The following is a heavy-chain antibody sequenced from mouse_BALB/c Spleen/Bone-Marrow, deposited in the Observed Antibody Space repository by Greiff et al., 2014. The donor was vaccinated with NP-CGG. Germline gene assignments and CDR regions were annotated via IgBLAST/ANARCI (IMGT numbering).Heavy chain of an antibody. D-gene: IGHD3-3*01. CDR2: ISYSGNT. CDR3: ARGTGYYFDY. CDR1: GDSITNAY. V-gene: IGHV3-8*02. J-gene: IGHJ2*01. Sequence: VQLQQSGPSLVKPSQTLSLTCSVTGDSITNAYWNWIRKFPGNKIDYMGYISYSGNTYYNPSLKSRISITRDTSKNQFYLQLNSVTTEDTATYFRARGTGYYFDYWGQGTTLTVSS.